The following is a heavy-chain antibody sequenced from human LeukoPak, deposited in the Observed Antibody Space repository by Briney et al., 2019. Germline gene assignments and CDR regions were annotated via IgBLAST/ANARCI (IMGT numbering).Heavy chain of an antibody. CDR3: ARGSGSSSWDPFDY. D-gene: IGHD6-6*01. V-gene: IGHV1-2*02. Sequence: ASVKVSCKASGYTFTGYYMHWVRQAPGQGLEWMGWINPNSGGTNCAQKFQGRVTMTRDTSISTAYMELSRLRYDDTAVFYCARGSGSSSWDPFDYWGQGTLVTVSS. J-gene: IGHJ4*02. CDR1: GYTFTGYY. CDR2: INPNSGGT.